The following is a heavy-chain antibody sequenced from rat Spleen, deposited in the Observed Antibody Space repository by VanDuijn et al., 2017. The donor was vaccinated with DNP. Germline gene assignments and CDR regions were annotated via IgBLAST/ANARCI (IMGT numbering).Heavy chain of an antibody. J-gene: IGHJ4*01. D-gene: IGHD1-4*01. CDR1: GYSITSNY. CDR3: ARWPGYNPPYAMDA. Sequence: EVQLQESGPGLVKPSQSLSLTCSVTGYSITSNYWGWIRKFPGDKLEWMVYINSAGNTNYNPSLKSRISITRDTSKNQFFLQVDSVTTEDTATYYCARWPGYNPPYAMDAWGQGTSVTVSS. V-gene: IGHV3-3*01. CDR2: INSAGNT.